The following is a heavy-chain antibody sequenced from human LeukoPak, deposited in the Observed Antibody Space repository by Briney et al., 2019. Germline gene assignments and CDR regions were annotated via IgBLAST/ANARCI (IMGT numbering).Heavy chain of an antibody. J-gene: IGHJ4*02. Sequence: SETLSLTCAVYGGSFSGYYWSWIRQPPGKGLEWIGEFNHSGSTNYNPSLKSRVTISVDTSKNQFSLKLSSVTAADTAVYYCARGRLVGATGGDFDYWGQGTLVTVSS. CDR3: ARGRLVGATGGDFDY. V-gene: IGHV4-34*01. CDR2: FNHSGST. CDR1: GGSFSGYY. D-gene: IGHD1-26*01.